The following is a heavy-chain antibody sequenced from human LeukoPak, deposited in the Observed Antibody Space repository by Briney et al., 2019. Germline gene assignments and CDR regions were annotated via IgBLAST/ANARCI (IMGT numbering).Heavy chain of an antibody. V-gene: IGHV3-23*01. J-gene: IGHJ4*02. D-gene: IGHD6-13*01. CDR3: AKKGSRTIATGGFDC. CDR2: ISGSGSTT. Sequence: GGSLRLSCAASGFTFSSYAMSWVRQAPGKGLEWISTISGSGSTTYYGDSVKGRFTISRDSSKNTLYLQMNSLRAEDTAVYYCAKKGSRTIATGGFDCWGQGTLVIVSS. CDR1: GFTFSSYA.